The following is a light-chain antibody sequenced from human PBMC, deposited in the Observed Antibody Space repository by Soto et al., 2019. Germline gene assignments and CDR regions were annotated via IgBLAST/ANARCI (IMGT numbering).Light chain of an antibody. Sequence: DIPMTQSPSAVSASVGDRVTITCRSSQDINNWLGWYQQKPGLAPKLLIYKVSSLQGGVPSRFSGSRSGTDFTLTISSLQPEDFATYFCQQGKSFPLTFGGGTKVDVK. V-gene: IGKV1-12*01. CDR3: QQGKSFPLT. CDR1: QDINNW. J-gene: IGKJ4*01. CDR2: KVS.